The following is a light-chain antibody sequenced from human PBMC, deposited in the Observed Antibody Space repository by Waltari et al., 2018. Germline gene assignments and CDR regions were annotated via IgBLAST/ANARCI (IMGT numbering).Light chain of an antibody. Sequence: EIVLTQSPGTLSLSPGERATLSCRASQSVSRTLAWYQQKPGQAPRLLIYDASSRATGTPDRFSGSGSGTDFSLTISRLAPEDFAVYYCQKYGSLPATFGQGTKVEIK. CDR3: QKYGSLPAT. V-gene: IGKV3-20*01. J-gene: IGKJ1*01. CDR2: DAS. CDR1: QSVSRT.